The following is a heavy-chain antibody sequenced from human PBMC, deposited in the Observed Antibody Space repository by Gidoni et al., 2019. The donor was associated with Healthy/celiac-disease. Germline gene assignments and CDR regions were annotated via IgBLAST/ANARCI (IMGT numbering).Heavy chain of an antibody. D-gene: IGHD6-13*01. Sequence: EVQLVESGGGLVKPGGSLRLSCAASVFTFSSYTMNWVRQAPGKGLEWVSSISSSSSYIYYADSVKGRFTISRDNAKNSLYLQMNSLRAEDTAVYYCARGGIAAEYDYWGQGTLVTVSS. CDR1: VFTFSSYT. CDR2: ISSSSSYI. J-gene: IGHJ4*02. CDR3: ARGGIAAEYDY. V-gene: IGHV3-21*01.